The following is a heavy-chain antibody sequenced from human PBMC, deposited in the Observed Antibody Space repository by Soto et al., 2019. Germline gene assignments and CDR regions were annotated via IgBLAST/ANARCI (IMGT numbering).Heavy chain of an antibody. CDR3: ARGEDAFFYYGLDV. V-gene: IGHV4-59*01. CDR1: GGSITSYH. CDR2: IYDTGISGYTPST. J-gene: IGHJ6*02. Sequence: SSETLSLTCVVSGGSITSYHWSWIRQFPGKGLEWIAYIYDTGISGYTPSTSYNPSLKSRVTMSVDTSKSQFSLKLTSVTAADTAVYYCARGEDAFFYYGLDVWGQGITVTVSS.